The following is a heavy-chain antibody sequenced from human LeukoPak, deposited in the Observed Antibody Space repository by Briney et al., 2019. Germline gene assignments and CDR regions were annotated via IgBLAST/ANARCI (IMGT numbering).Heavy chain of an antibody. D-gene: IGHD6-13*01. CDR1: GGSINSYY. Sequence: PSETLSLTCTVSGGSINSYYWSWIRQPPGKGLEWIGYIYYSGSTNYNPSLKSRVTISVDTSKNHFSLKLSSVTAADTAIYYCARDEGGSGWYYFDYWGQGTLVTVSS. J-gene: IGHJ4*02. V-gene: IGHV4-59*01. CDR2: IYYSGST. CDR3: ARDEGGSGWYYFDY.